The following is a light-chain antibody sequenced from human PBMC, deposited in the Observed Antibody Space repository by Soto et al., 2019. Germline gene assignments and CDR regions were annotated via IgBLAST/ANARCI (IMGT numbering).Light chain of an antibody. CDR1: DSNIGSTA. J-gene: IGLJ2*01. CDR2: SSN. CDR3: AAWDDDLHVWL. Sequence: QSVLTQPPSVSATPGQGVTLSCSGGDSNIGSTAVNWYQQVPGTAPKLLIYSSNQRPSGVPDRISGSKSGTSASLAISGLQSEDGADYYCAAWDDDLHVWLFGGGTKLTVL. V-gene: IGLV1-44*01.